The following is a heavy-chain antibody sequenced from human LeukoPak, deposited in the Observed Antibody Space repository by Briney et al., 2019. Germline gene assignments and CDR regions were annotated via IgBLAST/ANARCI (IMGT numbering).Heavy chain of an antibody. V-gene: IGHV3-21*01. J-gene: IGHJ6*02. CDR2: ISSSSSYI. CDR1: GFTFNSYG. D-gene: IGHD1-1*01. Sequence: GGSLRLSCAASGFTFNSYGMNWVRQAPGKGLEWVSSISSSSSYIYYADSVKGRFTTSRDNAKNSLYLQMNSLRAEDTAVYYCARGSGKAPPYGMDVWGQGTTVTVSS. CDR3: ARGSGKAPPYGMDV.